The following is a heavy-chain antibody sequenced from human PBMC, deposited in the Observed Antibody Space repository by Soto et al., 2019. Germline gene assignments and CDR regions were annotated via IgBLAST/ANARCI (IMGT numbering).Heavy chain of an antibody. V-gene: IGHV1-18*01. CDR1: GYTFTSYG. CDR2: ISAYNGNT. CDR3: ARDNYDSSGSRWFDP. D-gene: IGHD3-22*01. Sequence: ASVKVSCKASGYTFTSYGISWVRQAPGQGLEWMGWISAYNGNTNYAQKLQGRVTMTTDTSTSTAYMELRNLRSDDTAVYYCARDNYDSSGSRWFDPWGQGTLVTVSS. J-gene: IGHJ5*02.